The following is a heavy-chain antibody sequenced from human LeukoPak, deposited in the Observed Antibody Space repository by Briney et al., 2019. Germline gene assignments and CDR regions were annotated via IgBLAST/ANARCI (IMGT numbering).Heavy chain of an antibody. CDR3: ARGHYDFWSGYYADMDV. CDR1: GFTFSSYS. Sequence: GGSLRLSCAASGFTFSSYSMNWVRQAPGKGLEWVSYISSSSSTIYYADSVKGRFTISRDNAKNSLYLQMNSLRAEDTAVYYCARGHYDFWSGYYADMDVWGKGTTVTVSS. V-gene: IGHV3-48*01. D-gene: IGHD3-3*01. CDR2: ISSSSSTI. J-gene: IGHJ6*03.